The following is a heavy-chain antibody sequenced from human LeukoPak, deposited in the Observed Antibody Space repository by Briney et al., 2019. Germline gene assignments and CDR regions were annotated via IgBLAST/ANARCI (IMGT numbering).Heavy chain of an antibody. Sequence: PGGSLRLSCAASGFTFSSYAMSWVRQAPGKGLEWVSAISGSGGSKHYADSVKGRFTISRDNSKNTLYLQMNSLRAEDTAVYYCAKARQPYSSSSGFDYWGQGTLVTVSS. D-gene: IGHD6-6*01. CDR2: ISGSGGSK. CDR3: AKARQPYSSSSGFDY. CDR1: GFTFSSYA. J-gene: IGHJ4*02. V-gene: IGHV3-23*01.